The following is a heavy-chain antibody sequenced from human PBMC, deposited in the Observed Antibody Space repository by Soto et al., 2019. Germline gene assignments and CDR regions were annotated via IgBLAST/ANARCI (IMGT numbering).Heavy chain of an antibody. J-gene: IGHJ4*02. CDR2: ISYDGSNK. Sequence: QVQLVESGGGVVQPGRSLRLSCAASGFTFSSYAMHWVRQAPGKGLEWVAVISYDGSNKYYADSVKGRFTISRDNSKNTLYPQMNSLRAEDTAVYYCARKSDIVATNPTFDYWGQGTLVTVSS. D-gene: IGHD5-12*01. V-gene: IGHV3-30-3*01. CDR1: GFTFSSYA. CDR3: ARKSDIVATNPTFDY.